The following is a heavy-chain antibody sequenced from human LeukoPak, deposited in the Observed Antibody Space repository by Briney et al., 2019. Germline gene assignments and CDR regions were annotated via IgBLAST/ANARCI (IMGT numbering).Heavy chain of an antibody. J-gene: IGHJ4*02. CDR3: ARRWSTSWTTFDY. CDR1: GGSISSGDYY. V-gene: IGHV4-39*01. D-gene: IGHD6-13*01. CDR2: IYYSGNT. Sequence: SETLSLTCAVSGGSISSGDYYWSWIRQPPGKGLEWIVTIYYSGNTYYNPSLKSRVTISVDTSKNQFSLKLNSVTDADTALYYCARRWSTSWTTFDYWGQGTLVTVSS.